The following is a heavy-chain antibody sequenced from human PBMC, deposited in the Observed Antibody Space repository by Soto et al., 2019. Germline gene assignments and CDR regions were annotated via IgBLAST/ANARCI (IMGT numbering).Heavy chain of an antibody. D-gene: IGHD3-10*01. Sequence: QVQLQESGPGLVKPSQTLSLTCTVSGGSISDGGYFWSWIRQRPGTGLEWIGYTHYSRSAYYNPSLKSRVTISLDTSKRQFSLRLSSVTAADTAVYYCASLHGTGSYYHYYYGIDVWGQGTTVTVSS. V-gene: IGHV4-31*03. CDR2: THYSRSA. CDR1: GGSISDGGYF. J-gene: IGHJ6*02. CDR3: ASLHGTGSYYHYYYGIDV.